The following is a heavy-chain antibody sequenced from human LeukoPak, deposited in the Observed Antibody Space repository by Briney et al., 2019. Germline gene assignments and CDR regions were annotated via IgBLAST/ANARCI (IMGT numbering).Heavy chain of an antibody. V-gene: IGHV3-23*01. Sequence: PGGSLRLSCAVSGITLSNYGMSWVRQAPGKGPEWVAGISDSGGRTNYADSVKGRFTISRDNPKNTLYLQMNSLRAEDTAVYFCAKRGVVIRVFLVGFHKEAYYFDSWGQGALVTVSS. J-gene: IGHJ4*02. CDR1: GITLSNYG. D-gene: IGHD3-10*01. CDR3: AKRGVVIRVFLVGFHKEAYYFDS. CDR2: ISDSGGRT.